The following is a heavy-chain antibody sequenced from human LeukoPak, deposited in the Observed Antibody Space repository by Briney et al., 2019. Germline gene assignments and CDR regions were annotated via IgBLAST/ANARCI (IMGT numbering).Heavy chain of an antibody. V-gene: IGHV3-7*01. D-gene: IGHD6-13*01. CDR3: AIIPRAAAGPSARSPFHC. J-gene: IGHJ4*02. CDR2: IKQDGSDK. CDR1: GFTFSSYW. Sequence: PGGSLRLSCEVSGFTFSSYWMNWVRQAPGKGLEWVANIKQDGSDKYYVDSVKGRFTISRDNAKNSLYLQMNSLRAEDTAVYYCAIIPRAAAGPSARSPFHCWGQGTLVTVSS.